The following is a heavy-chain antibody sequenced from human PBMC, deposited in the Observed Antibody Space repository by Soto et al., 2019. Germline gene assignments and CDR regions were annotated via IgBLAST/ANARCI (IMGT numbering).Heavy chain of an antibody. D-gene: IGHD5-12*01. J-gene: IGHJ4*02. Sequence: GGSLRLSCAASGFTVSSNYMSWVRQAPGKGLEWVSVIYSGGSTYYADSVKGRFTISRDNSKNTLYLQMNSLRAEDTAVYYCARVGNAGGYDYGWADYWGQGTLVIVSS. CDR1: GFTVSSNY. CDR3: ARVGNAGGYDYGWADY. V-gene: IGHV3-66*01. CDR2: IYSGGST.